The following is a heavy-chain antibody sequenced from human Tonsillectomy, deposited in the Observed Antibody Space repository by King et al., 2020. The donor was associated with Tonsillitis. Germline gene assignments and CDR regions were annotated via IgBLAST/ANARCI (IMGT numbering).Heavy chain of an antibody. CDR1: GFTLSSYA. D-gene: IGHD3-10*01. V-gene: IGHV3-23*04. J-gene: IGHJ4*02. CDR2: ISGSGGST. CDR3: AKVGPITQVWGVPLYFDY. Sequence: VQLVESGGGLVQPGGSLRLSCTASGFTLSSYAMSWVRQAPGKGLEWVSAISGSGGSTYYADSVKGRFTISRDNSKNTLYLQMNSLRAEDTAVYYCAKVGPITQVWGVPLYFDYWGRGTLVTVSS.